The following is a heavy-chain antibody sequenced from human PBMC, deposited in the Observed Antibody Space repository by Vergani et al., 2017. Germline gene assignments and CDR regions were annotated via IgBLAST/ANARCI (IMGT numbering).Heavy chain of an antibody. D-gene: IGHD2-2*01. V-gene: IGHV4-30-2*03. CDR2: IYHSGST. CDR1: GGSISSGGYS. J-gene: IGHJ5*02. Sequence: QLQLQESGSGLVKPSQTLSLTCAVSGGSISSGGYSWSWIRQPPGKGLEWIGYIYHSGSTYYNPSLKSRVTISVDTSKNQFSLKMSSVTAADAAVYYCARHEDQLLQNNWFDPWGQGTLVTVSS. CDR3: ARHEDQLLQNNWFDP.